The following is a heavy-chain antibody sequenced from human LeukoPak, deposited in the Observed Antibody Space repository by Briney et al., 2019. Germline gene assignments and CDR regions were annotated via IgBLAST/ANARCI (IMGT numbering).Heavy chain of an antibody. CDR1: GYTFTSYY. V-gene: IGHV1-46*01. CDR3: ARDTEIVTGAFDI. D-gene: IGHD3-22*01. CDR2: INPSGGST. Sequence: ASVKVSCKASGYTFTSYYMHWVRQAPGQGLEWMGIINPSGGSTSYAQKFQGRVTITTDESTSTAYMELSSLRSEDTAVYYCARDTEIVTGAFDIWGQGTMVTVSS. J-gene: IGHJ3*02.